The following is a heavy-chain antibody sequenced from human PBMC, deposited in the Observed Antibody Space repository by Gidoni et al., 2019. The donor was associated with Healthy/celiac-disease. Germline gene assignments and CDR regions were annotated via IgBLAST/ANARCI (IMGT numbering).Heavy chain of an antibody. J-gene: IGHJ4*02. CDR1: AFTFSSYA. Sequence: EVQLLESGGGLVQPGGSLSLPCPASAFTFSSYAMRWVRQAPGKGLEWVAAISGSGGSTYYADSVKGRFTISRDNSKNTLYLQMNSLRAEDTAVYYCAKDSSGYCSDYWGQGTLVTVSS. CDR3: AKDSSGYCSDY. V-gene: IGHV3-23*01. CDR2: ISGSGGST. D-gene: IGHD3-22*01.